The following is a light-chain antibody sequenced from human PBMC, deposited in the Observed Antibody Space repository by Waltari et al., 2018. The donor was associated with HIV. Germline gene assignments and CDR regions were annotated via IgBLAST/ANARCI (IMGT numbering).Light chain of an antibody. CDR1: RPHLGHNY. CDR3: GTWDSSLSAVV. V-gene: IGLV1-51*02. CDR2: ETN. Sequence: QSVLTQPPSVSAAPGQKVTIPCPGSRPHLGHNYVPWYHQLPGTAPKLLIHETNKRPSEIPDRFSGSKSGTSATLGITGLQTGDEADYYCGTWDSSLSAVVFGGGTKVTVL. J-gene: IGLJ2*01.